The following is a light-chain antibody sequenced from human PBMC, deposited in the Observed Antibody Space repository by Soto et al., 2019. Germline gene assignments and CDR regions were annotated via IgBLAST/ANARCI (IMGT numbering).Light chain of an antibody. Sequence: QSALTQPASVSGSPGQSITISCTGTSSDFGHYNLVSWYQQHPGKVPKLILFEVNKRPSGVSGRFSGSKSGNTASLTISGLQAEDEADYYCCSFTSSNTHVFGTGTKLTVL. V-gene: IGLV2-23*02. CDR1: SSDFGHYNL. J-gene: IGLJ1*01. CDR3: CSFTSSNTHV. CDR2: EVN.